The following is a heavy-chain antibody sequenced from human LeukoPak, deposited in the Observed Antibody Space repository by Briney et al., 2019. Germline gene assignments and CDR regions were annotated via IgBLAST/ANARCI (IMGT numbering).Heavy chain of an antibody. J-gene: IGHJ4*02. CDR2: IYYSGST. Sequence: SGTLSLTCTVSGASISSYYWSWIRQPPGKGLEWIGYIYYSGSTNYNPSLKSRVTISVATSKNQFSLKLSSVTAADTAVYYCARSSPVPRGQQLVPSPEYWGQGILVTVSS. CDR1: GASISSYY. D-gene: IGHD6-13*01. V-gene: IGHV4-59*08. CDR3: ARSSPVPRGQQLVPSPEY.